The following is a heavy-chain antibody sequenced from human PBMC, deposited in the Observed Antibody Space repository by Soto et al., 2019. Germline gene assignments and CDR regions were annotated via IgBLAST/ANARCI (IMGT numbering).Heavy chain of an antibody. CDR1: GGAFSSYA. V-gene: IGHV1-69*13. CDR3: ARPSNVDILTGYFDWFDS. Sequence: SVKVSCKASGGAFSSYAISWVRQAPGQGLEWMGGIIPIFGTANYAQKFQGRVTITADESTSTAYMELSSLRSEDTAVYYCARPSNVDILTGYFDWFDSWGQGTLVTVAS. D-gene: IGHD3-9*01. J-gene: IGHJ5*01. CDR2: IIPIFGTA.